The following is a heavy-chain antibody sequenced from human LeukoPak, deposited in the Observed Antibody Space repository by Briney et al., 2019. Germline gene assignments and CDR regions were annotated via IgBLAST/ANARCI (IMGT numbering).Heavy chain of an antibody. Sequence: GGSLRLSCAASGFTFTIYTMSWVRQAPGKGLEGVSSISNNEDYIYYADSVKGRYTVSRDNAKNSLYLQMNSPRVEDTAVYYCARDRSVLRGVISDYWGQGTLVTVSS. V-gene: IGHV3-21*01. CDR2: ISNNEDYI. CDR3: ARDRSVLRGVISDY. J-gene: IGHJ4*02. D-gene: IGHD3-10*01. CDR1: GFTFTIYT.